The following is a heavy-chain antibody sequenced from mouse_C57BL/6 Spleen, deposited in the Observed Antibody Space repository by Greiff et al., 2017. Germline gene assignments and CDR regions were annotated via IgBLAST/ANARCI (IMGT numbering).Heavy chain of an antibody. Sequence: VQLQQSGPGLVKPSQSLSLTCSVTGYSITSGYYWNWIRQFPGNKLEWMGYISYDGSNNYNPSLKNRISITRDTSKNQFFLKLNSVTTEDTATYYCARDYGSSTRGYAMDYWGQGTSVTVSS. D-gene: IGHD1-1*01. CDR3: ARDYGSSTRGYAMDY. V-gene: IGHV3-6*01. CDR1: GYSITSGYY. CDR2: ISYDGSN. J-gene: IGHJ4*01.